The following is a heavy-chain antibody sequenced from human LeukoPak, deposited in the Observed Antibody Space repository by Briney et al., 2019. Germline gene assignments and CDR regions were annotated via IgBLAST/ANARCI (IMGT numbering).Heavy chain of an antibody. CDR2: IYHTGIT. Sequence: KPSETLSLTCTVSGGSISSYYCNWIRQPPGKGLEWIGYIYHTGITDYNPSLRSRVTISVDTSKNQFSLELSSVTAADTAVYYCARVGFGNTPHPIDYWGQGTLVTVSS. V-gene: IGHV4-59*01. CDR3: ARVGFGNTPHPIDY. D-gene: IGHD4-23*01. J-gene: IGHJ4*02. CDR1: GGSISSYY.